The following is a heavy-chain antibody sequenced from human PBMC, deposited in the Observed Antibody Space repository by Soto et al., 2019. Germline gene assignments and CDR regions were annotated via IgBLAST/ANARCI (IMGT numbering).Heavy chain of an antibody. V-gene: IGHV5-51*01. CDR1: GYSFTNYW. J-gene: IGHJ5*01. CDR2: IYPGDSDA. CDR3: ARHPSNYRNWLDS. D-gene: IGHD4-4*01. Sequence: PGESLKISCQGSGYSFTNYWIAWVRQMPGIGLEWVGIIYPGDSDARYSPSFQGQVTISADKSISTAYLQWGSLKASDTAMYYCARHPSNYRNWLDSWGQGTLVTVSS.